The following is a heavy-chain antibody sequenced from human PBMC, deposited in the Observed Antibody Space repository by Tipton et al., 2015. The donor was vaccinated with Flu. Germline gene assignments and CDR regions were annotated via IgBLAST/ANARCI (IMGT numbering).Heavy chain of an antibody. V-gene: IGHV4-39*01. CDR1: GGSIDSNSYY. Sequence: TLSLTCSVPGGSIDSNSYYWNWIRQSPGKGLEWIGSVDHSGSTSYNPSLKGRVTMSVDTSKNQFSLKLAAVTAADTAMYYCVRRTIFAFYFNYWGQGTQVSVSS. J-gene: IGHJ4*02. CDR3: VRRTIFAFYFNY. D-gene: IGHD3-3*01. CDR2: VDHSGST.